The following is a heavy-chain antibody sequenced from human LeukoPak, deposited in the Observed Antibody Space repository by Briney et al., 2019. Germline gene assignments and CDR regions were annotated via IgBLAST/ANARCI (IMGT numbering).Heavy chain of an antibody. CDR1: GFTFSSYE. J-gene: IGHJ6*02. CDR3: ARDQRDYGMDV. CDR2: ISSSGSTI. V-gene: IGHV3-48*03. Sequence: GGSLRLSCAASGFTFSSYEMNWVRQAPGKGLEWVSYISSSGSTIYYADSVKGRFTISRDNAKNTLYLQMNSLRVDDTAVYYCARDQRDYGMDVWGQGTTVTASS.